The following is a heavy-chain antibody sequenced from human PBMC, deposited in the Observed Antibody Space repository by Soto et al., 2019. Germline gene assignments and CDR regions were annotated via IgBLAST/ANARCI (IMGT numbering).Heavy chain of an antibody. J-gene: IGHJ6*02. D-gene: IGHD2-15*01. CDR2: ISACDGNT. CDR1: GYTFTSYG. Sequence: QVQLVQSGAEVKKPGASVKVSCKASGYTFTSYGISWVRQAPGQGLEWMGWISACDGNTNYAQKLQGRVTMTTDTSTSTAYMELRSLRSDDTAVYYCATDPPIVVVVAATSGDYYYGMDVWGQGTTDTVS. V-gene: IGHV1-18*01. CDR3: ATDPPIVVVVAATSGDYYYGMDV.